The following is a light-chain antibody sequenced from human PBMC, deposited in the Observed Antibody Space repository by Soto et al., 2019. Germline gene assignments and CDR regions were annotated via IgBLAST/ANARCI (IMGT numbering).Light chain of an antibody. Sequence: TKSPSTLSASIGDRVLITCRASQSISSYLAWYQQKPGQAPRLLIYGASSRATGIPDRFSGSGSGTDFTLTISRLEPEDFAVYYCQQYGSSPITFGQGTRLEIK. CDR2: GAS. V-gene: IGKV3-20*01. CDR3: QQYGSSPIT. J-gene: IGKJ5*01. CDR1: QSISSY.